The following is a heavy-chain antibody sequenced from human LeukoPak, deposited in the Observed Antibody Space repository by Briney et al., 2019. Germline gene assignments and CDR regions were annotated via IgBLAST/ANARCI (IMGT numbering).Heavy chain of an antibody. J-gene: IGHJ4*02. Sequence: GGSLRLSCAASGFTFSSYSMNWVRQAPGKGLEWVAVISYDGSTKFYADSVSGRFTISRDNSKNTLYLQINSLRAEDTAVYYCAREDASGLDYWGQGTLVIVSS. CDR3: AREDASGLDY. V-gene: IGHV3-30*03. CDR1: GFTFSSYS. D-gene: IGHD5-12*01. CDR2: ISYDGSTK.